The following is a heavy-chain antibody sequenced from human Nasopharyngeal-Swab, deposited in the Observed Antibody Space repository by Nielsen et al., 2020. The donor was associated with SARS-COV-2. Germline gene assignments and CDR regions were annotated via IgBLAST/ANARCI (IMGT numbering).Heavy chain of an antibody. J-gene: IGHJ4*02. Sequence: GESLKISCAASGFPFSTYGMSWVRQAPGKGLEWVSSISGSGGNTYYADSVKGRFTISRDNSKNTLSLQMNSLRAEDTAVYYCAKDLRGPYFFWGQGTLVTVSS. D-gene: IGHD2/OR15-2a*01. V-gene: IGHV3-23*01. CDR3: AKDLRGPYFF. CDR1: GFPFSTYG. CDR2: ISGSGGNT.